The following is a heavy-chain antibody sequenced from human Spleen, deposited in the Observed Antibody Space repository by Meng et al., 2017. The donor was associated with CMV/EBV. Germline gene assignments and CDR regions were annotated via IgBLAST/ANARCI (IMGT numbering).Heavy chain of an antibody. J-gene: IGHJ4*02. CDR3: VRGYNSFDS. D-gene: IGHD1-1*01. CDR2: ISSSSSYI. V-gene: IGHV3-21*04. CDR1: RFTFSNYN. Sequence: GESLKISCAASRFTFSNYNMNWVRQAPGKGLEWVSSISSSSSYIYYADSVKGRFTISRDNAKNSLYLQMNSLRAEDTAVYYCVRGYNSFDSWGQGTLVTVSS.